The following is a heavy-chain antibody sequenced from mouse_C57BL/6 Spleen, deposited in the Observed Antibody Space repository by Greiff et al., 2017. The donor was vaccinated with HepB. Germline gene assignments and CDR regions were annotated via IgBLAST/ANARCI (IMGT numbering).Heavy chain of an antibody. J-gene: IGHJ3*01. CDR3: AREGGGYGNSFAY. CDR1: GYTFTSYW. Sequence: QVQLKQPGAELVKPGASVKLSCKASGYTFTSYWMQWVKQRPGQGLEWIGEIDPSDSYTNYNQKFKGKATLTVDTSSSTAYMQLSSLTSEDSAVYYCAREGGGYGNSFAYWGQGTLVTVSA. D-gene: IGHD2-1*01. V-gene: IGHV1-50*01. CDR2: IDPSDSYT.